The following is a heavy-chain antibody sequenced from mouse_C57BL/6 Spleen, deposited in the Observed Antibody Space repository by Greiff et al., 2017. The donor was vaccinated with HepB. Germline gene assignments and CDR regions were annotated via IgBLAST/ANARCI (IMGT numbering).Heavy chain of an antibody. D-gene: IGHD1-1*01. CDR2: ISYDGSN. CDR3: ARENGSPYWYFDV. V-gene: IGHV3-6*01. Sequence: ESGPGLVKPSQSLSLTCSVTGYSITSGYYWNWIRQFPGNKLEWMGYISYDGSNNYNPSLKNRISITRDTSKNQFFLKLNSVTTEDTATYYCARENGSPYWYFDVWGTGTTVTVSS. J-gene: IGHJ1*03. CDR1: GYSITSGYY.